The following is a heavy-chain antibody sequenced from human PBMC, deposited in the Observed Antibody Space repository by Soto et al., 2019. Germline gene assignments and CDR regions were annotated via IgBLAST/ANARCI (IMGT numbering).Heavy chain of an antibody. D-gene: IGHD3-22*01. Sequence: QTGGSLRLSCAASGFTFSSYAVSWVRQAPGKGPEWISSISGSGSTIYYADSVKGRFTISRDNSKNTLYLQMSSLRAEDTAVYYCAKVFYYYDSSGYYYFDYWGQGTLVTSPQ. CDR3: AKVFYYYDSSGYYYFDY. CDR1: GFTFSSYA. J-gene: IGHJ4*02. V-gene: IGHV3-23*01. CDR2: ISGSGSTI.